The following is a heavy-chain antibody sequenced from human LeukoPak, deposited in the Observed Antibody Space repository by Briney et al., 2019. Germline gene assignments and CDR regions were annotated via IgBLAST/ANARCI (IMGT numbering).Heavy chain of an antibody. Sequence: GGSLRLSCAASGFTFSSYAMHWVRQAPGKGLEYVSSISSDGGSTYYADSVKGRFTISRDNSKNTLYLQMSSLRAEDTAVFYCVKRSYSGTYYYDYWGQGTLVTVSS. CDR1: GFTFSSYA. J-gene: IGHJ4*02. CDR3: VKRSYSGTYYYDY. D-gene: IGHD5-12*01. V-gene: IGHV3-64D*06. CDR2: ISSDGGST.